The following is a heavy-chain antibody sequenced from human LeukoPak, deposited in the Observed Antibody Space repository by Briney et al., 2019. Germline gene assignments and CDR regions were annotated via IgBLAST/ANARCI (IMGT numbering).Heavy chain of an antibody. J-gene: IGHJ4*02. CDR2: IGDSGSGG. V-gene: IGHV3-23*01. CDR1: GFNFNYFA. Sequence: GGSLRLSCSASGFNFNYFAMSWIRQAPGKRLEWVSTIGDSGSGGSYADSVRGRFTISRDNSKNMVYLQIHSLRVDASAVYYCSRIKYGGNSGYHFDYWGQGTLVTVSS. CDR3: SRIKYGGNSGYHFDY. D-gene: IGHD4-23*01.